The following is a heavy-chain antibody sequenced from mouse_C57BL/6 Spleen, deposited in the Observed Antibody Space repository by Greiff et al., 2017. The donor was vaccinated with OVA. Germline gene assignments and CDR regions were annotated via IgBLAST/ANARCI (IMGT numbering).Heavy chain of an antibody. Sequence: QVQLQQPGTDLVKPGASVKLSCKASGYTFTSYWMHWVKQRPGQGLEWIGNINPSNGGTNYNEKFKSKATLTVDKSSSTAYMQFSSLTSEDSAVYYCARDYGSSGWYFDVWGTGTTVTVSS. CDR3: ARDYGSSGWYFDV. V-gene: IGHV1-53*01. J-gene: IGHJ1*03. D-gene: IGHD1-1*01. CDR1: GYTFTSYW. CDR2: INPSNGGT.